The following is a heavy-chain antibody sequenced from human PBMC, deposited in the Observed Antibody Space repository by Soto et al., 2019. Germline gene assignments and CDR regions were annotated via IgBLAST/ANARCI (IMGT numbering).Heavy chain of an antibody. J-gene: IGHJ4*02. CDR3: ARITGRHLDY. V-gene: IGHV4-39*01. D-gene: IGHD1-20*01. Sequence: SETLSLTCTVSSGSISITYVFWGWLRQPPGKGLEWIGNIDYSGTAYYSPSLATRVTLHVDTSKNQFSLTLSSVTATDTAVYYCARITGRHLDYWGQGILVTVSS. CDR2: IDYSGTA. CDR1: SGSISITYVF.